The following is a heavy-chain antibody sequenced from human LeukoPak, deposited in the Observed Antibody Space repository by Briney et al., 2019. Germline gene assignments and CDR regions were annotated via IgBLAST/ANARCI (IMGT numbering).Heavy chain of an antibody. V-gene: IGHV1-18*01. CDR1: GYTFTSDG. D-gene: IGHD2-2*01. Sequence: ASVKVSCKASGYTFTSDGISWLRQAPGQGLEWMGWISAYNGNTNYAQKLQGRVTMTTDTSTSTAYMELRSLRSDDTAVYYCARVGGGDCSSTSCYGPYWGQGTLVTVSS. CDR2: ISAYNGNT. CDR3: ARVGGGDCSSTSCYGPY. J-gene: IGHJ4*02.